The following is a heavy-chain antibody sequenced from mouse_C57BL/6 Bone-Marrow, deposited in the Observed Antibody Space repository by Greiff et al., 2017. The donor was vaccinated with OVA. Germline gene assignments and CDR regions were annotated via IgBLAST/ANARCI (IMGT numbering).Heavy chain of an antibody. CDR3: ARGGLRPY. CDR2: ISYDGSN. V-gene: IGHV3-6*01. Sequence: VQLQQSGPGLVKPSQSLSLTCSVTGYSITSGYYWNWIRQFPGNKLEWMGYISYDGSNNYNPSLKNRISITRDTSKNQFFLKLNSVTTEDTATYYCARGGLRPYWGQGTTLTVSS. J-gene: IGHJ2*01. D-gene: IGHD2-4*01. CDR1: GYSITSGYY.